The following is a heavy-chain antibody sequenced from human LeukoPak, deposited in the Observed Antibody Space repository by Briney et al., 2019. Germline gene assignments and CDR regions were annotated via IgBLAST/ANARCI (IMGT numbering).Heavy chain of an antibody. CDR1: GFTFSGSA. CDR2: ISFDGSNK. CDR3: ARNPRSGTYVY. J-gene: IGHJ4*02. D-gene: IGHD3-10*01. Sequence: GGSLRLSCAASGFTFSGSAMHWVRQASGKGLEWVAFISFDGSNKYYADSVKGRFTVSRDNSKNMFYLQMNSLRPEDTAVYYCARNPRSGTYVYWGQGTLVTVSS. V-gene: IGHV3-30-3*01.